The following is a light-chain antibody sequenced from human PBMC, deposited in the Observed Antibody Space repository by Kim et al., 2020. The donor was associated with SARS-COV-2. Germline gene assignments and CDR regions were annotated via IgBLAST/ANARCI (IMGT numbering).Light chain of an antibody. V-gene: IGKV3-11*01. Sequence: EIVLTQSPATLSLSPGERATLSCRASQSVSSYLAWYQQKPGQAPRLLIYDASNRATGIPARFSSSGSGTDFTLTISSLEPEDFAVYYCQQRSNWPSFGQGTKLEI. CDR3: QQRSNWPS. CDR1: QSVSSY. CDR2: DAS. J-gene: IGKJ2*03.